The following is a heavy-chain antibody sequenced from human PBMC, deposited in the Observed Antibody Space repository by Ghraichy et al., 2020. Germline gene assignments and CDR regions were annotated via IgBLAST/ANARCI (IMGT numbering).Heavy chain of an antibody. CDR1: GFTFEDYA. V-gene: IGHV3-9*01. CDR2: ISWNSGSI. J-gene: IGHJ6*02. CDR3: AKDTYYGSGSYYGYGMDV. Sequence: SLRLSCAAPGFTFEDYAMHWVRQAPGKGLEWVSGISWNSGSIGYADSVKGRFTISRDNAKNSLYLQMNSLRAEDTALYYCAKDTYYGSGSYYGYGMDVWGQGTTVTVSS. D-gene: IGHD3-10*01.